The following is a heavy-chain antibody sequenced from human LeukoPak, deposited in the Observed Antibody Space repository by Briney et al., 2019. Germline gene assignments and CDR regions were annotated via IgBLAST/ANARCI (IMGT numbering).Heavy chain of an antibody. V-gene: IGHV3-53*01. D-gene: IGHD1-26*01. CDR3: ARERGRGRDSPWFDY. J-gene: IGHJ4*02. CDR1: GFIFSGDF. CDR2: IYSDGST. Sequence: GGSLRLSCAASGFIFSGDFMSWVRQAPGKGLEWVSVIYSDGSTYYADSVKGRSTISRDNSKNTLDLQMTGLRAEDTAVYCCARERGRGRDSPWFDYWGQGTLVTVSS.